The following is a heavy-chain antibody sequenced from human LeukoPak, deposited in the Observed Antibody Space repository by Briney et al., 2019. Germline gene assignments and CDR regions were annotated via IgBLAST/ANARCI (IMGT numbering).Heavy chain of an antibody. CDR2: IYYSGST. CDR1: GGSISSYY. V-gene: IGHV4-59*01. Sequence: PSETLSLTCTASGGSISSYYWSWIRQPPGKGLEWIGYIYYSGSTNYNPSLRNRGTITVDTSNNQFSLMLNSVTAADTAVDYYAGAPPLLYSSSSLGAFDIWGQGTMVTVSS. D-gene: IGHD6-13*01. J-gene: IGHJ3*02. CDR3: AGAPPLLYSSSSLGAFDI.